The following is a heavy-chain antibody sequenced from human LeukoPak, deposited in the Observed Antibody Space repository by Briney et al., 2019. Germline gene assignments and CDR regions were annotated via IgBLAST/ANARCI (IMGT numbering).Heavy chain of an antibody. D-gene: IGHD3-3*01. Sequence: ASVKVSCKASGYTFTSFDINWVREATGQGLEWMGWMNPNSGNTGYAQKFQGRVTITRNTSISTAYMELSSLRSEDTAVYYCARGSWSGYYPVYYYYMDVWGKGTTVTVSS. CDR2: MNPNSGNT. V-gene: IGHV1-8*03. CDR3: ARGSWSGYYPVYYYYMDV. J-gene: IGHJ6*03. CDR1: GYTFTSFD.